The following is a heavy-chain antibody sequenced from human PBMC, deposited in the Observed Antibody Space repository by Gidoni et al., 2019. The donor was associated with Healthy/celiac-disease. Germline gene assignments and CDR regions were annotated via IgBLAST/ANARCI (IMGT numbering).Heavy chain of an antibody. CDR1: GYTLTSYG. V-gene: IGHV1-18*01. Sequence: QVQLVQSGAEVKKPGAAVKVSCKTSGYTLTSYGISWVRQPPGQGLEWMGWISAYNGTTYYAQKLQGSVTMTTDTSTSTAYMVLRSLSSDDTAVYSCARGSSGWYSNVGDAFDIWGQGTMVTVSS. CDR2: ISAYNGTT. CDR3: ARGSSGWYSNVGDAFDI. D-gene: IGHD6-19*01. J-gene: IGHJ3*02.